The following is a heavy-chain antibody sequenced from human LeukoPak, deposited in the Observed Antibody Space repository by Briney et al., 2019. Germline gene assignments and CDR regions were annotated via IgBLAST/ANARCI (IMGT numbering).Heavy chain of an antibody. Sequence: ASVKVSCKASGYTFTSYAMHWVRQAPGQRLEWMGWINAGNGNTKYSQKFQGRVTITRDTSASTAYMELSSLRSEDTAVYYCARSDGAYETYFVYWGQGTLVTVSS. V-gene: IGHV1-3*01. J-gene: IGHJ4*02. D-gene: IGHD4-17*01. CDR3: ARSDGAYETYFVY. CDR1: GYTFTSYA. CDR2: INAGNGNT.